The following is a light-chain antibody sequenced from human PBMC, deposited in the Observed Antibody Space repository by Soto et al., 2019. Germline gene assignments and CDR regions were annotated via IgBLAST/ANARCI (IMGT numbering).Light chain of an antibody. Sequence: QSVLTQPASVSGSPGQSITISCTGTNSDVGGYNYVSWYQQHPGKAPKFMIYDVSNRPSGVSNRFSGSKSGNTASLTISGLQAEDEADYYCSSYTSSSTLVFGGGTKLTVL. CDR2: DVS. CDR3: SSYTSSSTLV. J-gene: IGLJ2*01. CDR1: NSDVGGYNY. V-gene: IGLV2-14*01.